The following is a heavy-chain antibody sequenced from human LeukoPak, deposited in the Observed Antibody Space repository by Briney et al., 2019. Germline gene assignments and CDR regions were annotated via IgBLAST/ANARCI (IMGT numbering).Heavy chain of an antibody. CDR1: GFTFSSYS. CDR2: IKQDGSEK. V-gene: IGHV3-7*01. D-gene: IGHD5-18*01. Sequence: GGSLRLSCAASGFTFSSYSMSWVRQAPGKGLEWVANIKQDGSEKYYVDSVKGRFTISRDNAKNSLYLQMNSLRAEDTAVYYCARKRGYSYGYEIDYWGQGTLVTVSS. J-gene: IGHJ4*02. CDR3: ARKRGYSYGYEIDY.